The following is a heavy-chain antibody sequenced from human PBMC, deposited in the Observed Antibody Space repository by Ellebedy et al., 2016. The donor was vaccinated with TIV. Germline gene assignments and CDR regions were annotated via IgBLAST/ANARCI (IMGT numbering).Heavy chain of an antibody. CDR1: GFTFDDSA. D-gene: IGHD3-3*01. V-gene: IGHV3-43D*03. CDR2: ISWDGVDT. CDR3: AKDGSGLRYYYYYAMDV. Sequence: GGSLRLXXAASGFTFDDSALYWVRQAPGKGLEWVSLISWDGVDTYYADSVKGRFTISRDNSKNSLYLQMNSLRAEDTALYYCAKDGSGLRYYYYYAMDVWGQGTTVTVSS. J-gene: IGHJ6*02.